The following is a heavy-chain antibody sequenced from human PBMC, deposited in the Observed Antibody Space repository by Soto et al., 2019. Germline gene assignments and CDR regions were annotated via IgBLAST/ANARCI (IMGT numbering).Heavy chain of an antibody. CDR3: ARVWFGESSWFAP. CDR1: GGSITIGGYC. D-gene: IGHD3-10*01. J-gene: IGHJ5*02. Sequence: LQLPESGSGLVKPSQTLSLTCTVSGGSITIGGYCWSWIRQPPGQGMELIGYICHSGNTYYNPSLTSLVTTSLDRSKNQFSLNLSSVTAADTAVYYCARVWFGESSWFAPWGQGTLVTVSA. CDR2: ICHSGNT. V-gene: IGHV4-30-2*01.